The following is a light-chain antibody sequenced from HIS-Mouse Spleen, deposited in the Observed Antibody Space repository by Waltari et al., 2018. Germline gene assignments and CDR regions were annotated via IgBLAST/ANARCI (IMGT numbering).Light chain of an antibody. V-gene: IGLV3-10*01. Sequence: SYELTQPPSVSVSPGQTARITCSGDVLPKKYAYWYQQKSGQATVLVIYEDSKRPSGIPERFSGSSSGTMATLTISGAQVEDEADYYCYSTDSSGNHRVFGGGTKLTVL. CDR1: VLPKKY. J-gene: IGLJ2*01. CDR3: YSTDSSGNHRV. CDR2: EDS.